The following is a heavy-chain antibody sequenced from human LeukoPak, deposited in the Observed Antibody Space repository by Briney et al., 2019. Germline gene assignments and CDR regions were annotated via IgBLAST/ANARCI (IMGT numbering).Heavy chain of an antibody. D-gene: IGHD2-2*02. CDR2: INSDGSST. CDR3: ARGPNIVVVPAAISYYFDY. V-gene: IGHV3-74*01. Sequence: GGSLRLSCAASGFTFSSYWMHWVRQAPGKGLVWVSRINSDGSSTSYADSVKGRFTISRDNAKNTLYLQMNSLRAEDTAVYYCARGPNIVVVPAAISYYFDYWGQGTLVTVSS. J-gene: IGHJ4*02. CDR1: GFTFSSYW.